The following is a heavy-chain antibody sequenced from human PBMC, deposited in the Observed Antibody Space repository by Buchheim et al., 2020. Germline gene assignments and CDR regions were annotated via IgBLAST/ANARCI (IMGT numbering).Heavy chain of an antibody. CDR3: ARDPSPNTGWFGGY. CDR2: IYSSGNT. J-gene: IGHJ4*02. Sequence: QVQLQESGPGLVKSSETLSLTCTVSGGSISSYYWSWIRQPAGKGLGWVGRIYSSGNTDYNPSLKSRVTISLDTSKNQFSLNLRSVTAADTAVYYCARDPSPNTGWFGGYWGQGIL. V-gene: IGHV4-4*07. CDR1: GGSISSYY. D-gene: IGHD3-10*01.